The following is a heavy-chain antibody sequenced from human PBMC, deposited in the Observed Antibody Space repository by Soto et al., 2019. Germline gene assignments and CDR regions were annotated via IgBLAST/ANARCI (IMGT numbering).Heavy chain of an antibody. CDR3: ARARALYSSGWSDDYYYYYGMDV. V-gene: IGHV4-4*02. J-gene: IGHJ6*02. CDR1: GGSISSSNW. CDR2: IYHSGST. Sequence: SETLSLTCAVSGGSISSSNWWSWVRQPPGKGLEWIGEIYHSGSTNYNPSLKSRVTISVDKSKNQFSLKLSSVTAADTAVYYCARARALYSSGWSDDYYYYYGMDVWGQGTTVTVSS. D-gene: IGHD6-19*01.